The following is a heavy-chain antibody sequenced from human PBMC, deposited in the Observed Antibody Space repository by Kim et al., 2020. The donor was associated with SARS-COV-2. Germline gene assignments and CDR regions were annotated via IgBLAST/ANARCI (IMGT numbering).Heavy chain of an antibody. Sequence: GGSLRLSCAASGFTFSSYGMHWVRQAPGKGLEWVAVIWYDGSNKYYADSVKGRFTISRDNSKNTLYLQMNSLRAEDTAVYYCARGRDDFWSGYYPYFDYWGQGTLVTVSS. V-gene: IGHV3-33*01. CDR3: ARGRDDFWSGYYPYFDY. J-gene: IGHJ4*02. CDR1: GFTFSSYG. D-gene: IGHD3-3*01. CDR2: IWYDGSNK.